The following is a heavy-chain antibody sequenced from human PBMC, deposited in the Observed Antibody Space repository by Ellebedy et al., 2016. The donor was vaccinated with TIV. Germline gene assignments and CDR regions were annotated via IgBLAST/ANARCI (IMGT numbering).Heavy chain of an antibody. CDR1: GYTFTNYY. J-gene: IGHJ4*02. V-gene: IGHV1-46*01. Sequence: AASVKVSCKASGYTFTNYYIHWVRQAPGQGLEWMGIINPSASSTSYAQKFQDRVIMNWDTSTSTVYLELSSLRSEDTAIYYGARHRDTALSFWGQGTLVTVSS. CDR2: INPSASST. CDR3: ARHRDTALSF. D-gene: IGHD5-18*01.